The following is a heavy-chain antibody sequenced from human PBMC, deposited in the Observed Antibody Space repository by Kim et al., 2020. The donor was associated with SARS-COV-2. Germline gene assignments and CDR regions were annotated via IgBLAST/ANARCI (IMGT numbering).Heavy chain of an antibody. J-gene: IGHJ4*02. D-gene: IGHD2-15*01. Sequence: KDYAVSVKSGITINPDTAKNQFSLQLNSVTPEDTAVYYCARRVAEGAFDYWGQGTLVTVSS. CDR3: ARRVAEGAFDY. CDR2: K. V-gene: IGHV6-1*01.